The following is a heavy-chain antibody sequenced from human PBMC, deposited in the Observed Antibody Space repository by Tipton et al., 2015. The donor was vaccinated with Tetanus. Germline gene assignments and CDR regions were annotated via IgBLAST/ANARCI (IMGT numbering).Heavy chain of an antibody. CDR1: GFTFSSYG. V-gene: IGHV3-33*03. D-gene: IGHD1-26*01. Sequence: QLVQFGGGVVQPGRSLRLSCAASGFTFSSYGMHWVRQAPGKGLEWVAVIWYDGSNKYYADSVKGRFTISRDNSKNTLYVQMNSLRADDTAVYYCAKDCCSEARWDKWGQGTLVTVPS. CDR2: IWYDGSNK. CDR3: AKDCCSEARWDK. J-gene: IGHJ1*01.